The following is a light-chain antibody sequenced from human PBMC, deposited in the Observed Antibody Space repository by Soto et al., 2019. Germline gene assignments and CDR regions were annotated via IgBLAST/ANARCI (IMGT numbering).Light chain of an antibody. J-gene: IGLJ1*01. CDR3: SSYTTSNTRQIV. CDR1: SSDVGGYNY. Sequence: QSALTQPASVSGSPGQSITISCTGTSSDVGGYNYVSWYQHHPGKAPKLIIYDVTNRPSGVSNPFSGSKSGNTASLTISGLRPEEEADYYCSSYTTSNTRQIVFGTGTKVTVL. CDR2: DVT. V-gene: IGLV2-14*03.